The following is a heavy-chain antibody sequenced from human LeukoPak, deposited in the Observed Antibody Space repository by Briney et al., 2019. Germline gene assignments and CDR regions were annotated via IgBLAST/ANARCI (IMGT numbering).Heavy chain of an antibody. CDR2: IYSGGST. CDR3: ARDRRHSSGWYGGFDY. Sequence: GGSLRLSCAASGFTVSSNYMSWVRQAPGKGLEWVSVIYSGGSTYYADSVKGRFTISGDNSKNTLYLQMNSLRAEDTAVYYCARDRRHSSGWYGGFDYWGQGTLVTVSS. CDR1: GFTVSSNY. J-gene: IGHJ4*02. V-gene: IGHV3-66*02. D-gene: IGHD6-19*01.